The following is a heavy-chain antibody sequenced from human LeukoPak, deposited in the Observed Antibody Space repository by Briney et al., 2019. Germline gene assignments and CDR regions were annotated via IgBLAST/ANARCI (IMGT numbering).Heavy chain of an antibody. Sequence: SQTLSLTCTVSGGSISSGSYYWSWIRQPAGKGLEWIGRIYTSGSTNYNPSLKSRVTISVDTSKNQFSLKLSSVTAADTAVYYCARVPSSTVTTVNWGQGTLVTVSS. CDR2: IYTSGST. CDR3: ARVPSSTVTTVN. V-gene: IGHV4-61*02. J-gene: IGHJ4*02. D-gene: IGHD4-17*01. CDR1: GGSISSGSYY.